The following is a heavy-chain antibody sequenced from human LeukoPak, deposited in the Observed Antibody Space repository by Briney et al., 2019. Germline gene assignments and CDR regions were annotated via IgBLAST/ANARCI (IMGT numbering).Heavy chain of an antibody. CDR3: ARVMRKGYSSSDDAFDI. V-gene: IGHV1-69*02. CDR2: IIPILGIA. D-gene: IGHD6-6*01. J-gene: IGHJ3*02. Sequence: SVKVSCTASGGTFSSYTISWVRQAPGQGLEWMGRIIPILGIANYAQKLQGRVTITADKSTSTAYTELSSLRSEDTAVYYCARVMRKGYSSSDDAFDIWGQGTMVTVSS. CDR1: GGTFSSYT.